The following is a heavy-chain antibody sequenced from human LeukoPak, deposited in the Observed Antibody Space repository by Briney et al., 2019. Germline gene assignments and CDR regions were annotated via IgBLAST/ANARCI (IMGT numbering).Heavy chain of an antibody. D-gene: IGHD1-26*01. CDR3: AKMKGHPLPKYYMDV. CDR1: GFSFSTYA. V-gene: IGHV3-23*01. J-gene: IGHJ6*01. Sequence: GGSLRLSCAASGFSFSTYAMTWVRQAPGKGLEWVSVFSGSGDSTYYADSVKGRFTISRDNSKNTLYLEMNSLRAEDTAIYYCAKMKGHPLPKYYMDVWGQGTTVTVSS. CDR2: FSGSGDST.